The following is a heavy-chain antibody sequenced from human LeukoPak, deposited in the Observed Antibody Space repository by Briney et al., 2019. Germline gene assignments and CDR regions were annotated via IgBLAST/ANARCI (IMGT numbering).Heavy chain of an antibody. Sequence: ASVKVSCKTPGGTFSSSAITWVRQAPGQGLEWMGRIIPVLNITSCAQKFQGRVTITADTSTSTVYMELSSLRSEETAVYYCARDQGLTAPPPYGLDVWGQGTTVIVSS. CDR2: IIPVLNIT. V-gene: IGHV1-69*04. CDR1: GGTFSSSA. CDR3: ARDQGLTAPPPYGLDV. D-gene: IGHD4/OR15-4a*01. J-gene: IGHJ6*02.